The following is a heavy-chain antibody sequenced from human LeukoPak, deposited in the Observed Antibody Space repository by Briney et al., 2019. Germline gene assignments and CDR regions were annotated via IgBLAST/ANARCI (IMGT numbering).Heavy chain of an antibody. V-gene: IGHV4-4*07. CDR2: IYTSGST. J-gene: IGHJ4*02. CDR3: ARDEQEYCSGGSCYRVVY. Sequence: SETLSLTCTVSGGSISSYYWSWIRQPAGKELEWIGRIYTSGSTNYNPSLKSRVTMSVDTSKNQFSLKLSSVTAADTAVYYCARDEQEYCSGGSCYRVVYWGQGTLVTVSS. CDR1: GGSISSYY. D-gene: IGHD2-15*01.